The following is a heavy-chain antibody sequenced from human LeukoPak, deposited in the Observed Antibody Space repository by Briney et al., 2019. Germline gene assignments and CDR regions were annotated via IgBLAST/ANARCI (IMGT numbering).Heavy chain of an antibody. V-gene: IGHV1-2*04. D-gene: IGHD3-10*01. Sequence: ASVKVSCKASGYTFTGYYMHWVRQAPGQGLEWMGWINPNSGGTNYAQKFQGWVTMTRDTSISTAYMELSRLRSDDTAVYYCARGGGTIWFGEFSYGMDVWGKGTTVTVSS. J-gene: IGHJ6*04. CDR3: ARGGGTIWFGEFSYGMDV. CDR2: INPNSGGT. CDR1: GYTFTGYY.